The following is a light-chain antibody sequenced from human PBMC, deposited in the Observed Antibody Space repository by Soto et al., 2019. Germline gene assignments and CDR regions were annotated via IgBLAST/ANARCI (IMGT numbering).Light chain of an antibody. CDR1: SSNIGNDY. CDR3: GAWDSSLTAGV. Sequence: QSVLTQPPSVSAAPGQKVTISCSGSSSNIGNDYVSWFQQFPGAAPKLLIYHSHKRHSGVPDRFSGSMSGTSATLGITGLQTGDEAVYYCGAWDSSLTAGVFGGGTKLTVL. CDR2: HSH. J-gene: IGLJ3*02. V-gene: IGLV1-51*01.